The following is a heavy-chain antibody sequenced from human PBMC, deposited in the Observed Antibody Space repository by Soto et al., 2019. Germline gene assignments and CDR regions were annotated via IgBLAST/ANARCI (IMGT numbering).Heavy chain of an antibody. J-gene: IGHJ6*03. CDR3: ARVYSYSKIYYYYYMDV. V-gene: IGHV5-10-1*01. CDR2: IDPSDSYT. D-gene: IGHD4-4*01. CDR1: GYSFTSYW. Sequence: PGESLKISCKGSGYSFTSYWISWVRQMPGKGLEWMGRIDPSDSYTNYSPSFQGHVTISADKSISTAYLQWSSLKASDTAMYYCARVYSYSKIYYYYYMDVWGKGTTVTVSS.